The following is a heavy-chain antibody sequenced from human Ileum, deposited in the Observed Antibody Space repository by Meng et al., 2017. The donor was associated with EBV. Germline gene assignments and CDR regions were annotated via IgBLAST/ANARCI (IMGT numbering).Heavy chain of an antibody. CDR1: GGFVGTASYL. Sequence: QGPGPGLVNPADPLSLTCHVSGGFVGTASYLWTWLRQPPGKGLEWIGNIYYLGNTNYNPSLKSRLTISVDTSKNQFYLRLSPVTAADTAMYYCARDPNPGYCSGGGCFDLGRGTLVTVSS. CDR3: ARDPNPGYCSGGGCFD. D-gene: IGHD2-15*01. CDR2: IYYLGNT. J-gene: IGHJ4*02. V-gene: IGHV4-61*01.